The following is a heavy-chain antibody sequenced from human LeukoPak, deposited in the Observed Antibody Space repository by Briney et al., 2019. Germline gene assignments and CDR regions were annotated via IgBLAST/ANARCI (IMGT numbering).Heavy chain of an antibody. CDR2: INPSGGST. V-gene: IGHV1-46*01. CDR1: GYTFTDHY. CDR3: ARDWNEVRGLKLDY. D-gene: IGHD3-10*01. J-gene: IGHJ4*02. Sequence: GASVKVSCKASGYTFTDHYMHWVRQAPGQGLEWMGIINPSGGSTSYAQKFQGRVTMTRDMSTSTVYMELSSLRSEDTAVYYCARDWNEVRGLKLDYWGQGTLVTVSS.